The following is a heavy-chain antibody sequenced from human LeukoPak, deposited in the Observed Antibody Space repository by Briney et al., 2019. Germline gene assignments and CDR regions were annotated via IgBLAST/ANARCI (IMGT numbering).Heavy chain of an antibody. Sequence: GGSLRLSCAASGFTFSSYWMHWVRQPPGKAPVWVSHINTDSSSATYADSVQGRFTISRDNAKNTLYLQMNSLRVEDTAVYYCARDPAHCGATMCSPGAFDIWGLGTRLTVSS. D-gene: IGHD4/OR15-4a*01. V-gene: IGHV3-74*01. CDR3: ARDPAHCGATMCSPGAFDI. J-gene: IGHJ3*02. CDR1: GFTFSSYW. CDR2: INTDSSSA.